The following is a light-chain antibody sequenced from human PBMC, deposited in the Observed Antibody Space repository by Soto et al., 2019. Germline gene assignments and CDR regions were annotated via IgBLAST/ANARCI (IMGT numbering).Light chain of an antibody. Sequence: DIQMTQSPSTLSASVGDRVTITCRASQSISSWLVWYQQKPGKAPKLLIYKASSLESGVPSRFSGSGSGTEFTLTISSLQPDDFATYYCQQYNSPSTFGQGTKVEIK. V-gene: IGKV1-5*03. CDR2: KAS. CDR1: QSISSW. J-gene: IGKJ1*01. CDR3: QQYNSPST.